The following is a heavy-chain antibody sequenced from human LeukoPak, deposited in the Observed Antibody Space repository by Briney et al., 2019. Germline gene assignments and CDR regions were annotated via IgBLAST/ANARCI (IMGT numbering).Heavy chain of an antibody. CDR2: INHSGST. Sequence: KASETLSLTCAVYGGSFSGYYWSWIRQPPGKGLEWIGEINHSGSTNYNPSLKSRVTISVDTSKNQFSLKLSSVTAADTAVYYCASFLAGDSYYYYYYYMDVWGKGTTVTISS. CDR1: GGSFSGYY. D-gene: IGHD3-16*01. V-gene: IGHV4-34*01. CDR3: ASFLAGDSYYYYYYYMDV. J-gene: IGHJ6*03.